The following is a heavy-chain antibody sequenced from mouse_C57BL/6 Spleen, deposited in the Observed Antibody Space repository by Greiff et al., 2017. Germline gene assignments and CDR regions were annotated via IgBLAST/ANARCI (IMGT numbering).Heavy chain of an antibody. CDR2: FYPGSGSI. CDR3: ARHEGAYYSNYEAWFAY. D-gene: IGHD2-5*01. V-gene: IGHV1-62-2*01. CDR1: GYTFTEYT. Sequence: VQLQQSGAELVKPGASVKLSCKASGYTFTEYTIHWVKQRSGQGLEWIGWFYPGSGSIKYNEKFKDKATLTAAKSSSTVYMELSRLTSEDSAVYFCARHEGAYYSNYEAWFAYWGQGTLVTVSA. J-gene: IGHJ3*01.